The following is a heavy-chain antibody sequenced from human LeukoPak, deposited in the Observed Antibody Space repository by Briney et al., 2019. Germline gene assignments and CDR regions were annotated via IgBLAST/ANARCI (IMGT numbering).Heavy chain of an antibody. V-gene: IGHV3-7*01. CDR2: IKQDGSEK. CDR3: ARGLSPYYENKGAFDI. Sequence: GGSLRLSCAASGFTFSSYWMSWVRQAPGKGLEWVANIKQDGSEKYYVDSVKGRFTISRDNAKNSLYLQMNSLRAEDTAVYYCARGLSPYYENKGAFDIWGQGTMVTVSS. CDR1: GFTFSSYW. J-gene: IGHJ3*02. D-gene: IGHD3-3*01.